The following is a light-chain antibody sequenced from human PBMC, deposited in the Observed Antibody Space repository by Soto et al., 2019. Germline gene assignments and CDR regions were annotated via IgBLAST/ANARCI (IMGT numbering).Light chain of an antibody. CDR3: QQYDSSPRT. J-gene: IGKJ1*01. CDR2: DVS. CDR1: QSVSGSS. Sequence: EIVLTQSPGTLSLSPGERATLSCRASQSVSGSSLAWYQQKPGQAPRLLIYDVSNRATGIPDRFSGSGSGTDFTLTISSLEPEDFAVYWCQQYDSSPRTFGQGTKVEIK. V-gene: IGKV3-20*01.